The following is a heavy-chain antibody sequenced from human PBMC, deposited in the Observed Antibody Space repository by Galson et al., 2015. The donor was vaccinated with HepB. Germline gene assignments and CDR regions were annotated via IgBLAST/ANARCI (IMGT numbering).Heavy chain of an antibody. V-gene: IGHV1-69*13. CDR1: GYTFTSYG. J-gene: IGHJ6*02. D-gene: IGHD2-15*01. CDR3: AAAYCSGGSCYSRNYYYYYGMDV. CDR2: IIPIFGTA. Sequence: SVKVSCKASGYTFTSYGISWVRQAPGQGLEWMGGIIPIFGTANYAQKFQGRVTITADESTSTAYMELSSLRSEDTAVYYCAAAYCSGGSCYSRNYYYYYGMDVWGQGTTVTVSS.